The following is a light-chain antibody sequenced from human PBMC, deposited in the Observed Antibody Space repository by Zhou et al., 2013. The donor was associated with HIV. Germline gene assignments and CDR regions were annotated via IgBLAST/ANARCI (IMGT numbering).Light chain of an antibody. J-gene: IGKJ5*01. CDR2: DAS. CDR3: QQRSSWPIT. V-gene: IGKV3-11*01. CDR1: QSVSNY. Sequence: EVVLTQSPTTLSLSPGERATLFCRASQSVSNYLAWYQQKPGQAPRLLIYDASNRATGIPARFSGSGSGTDFTLTISSLEPEDFAVYYCQQRSSWPITFGQGTRLEIK.